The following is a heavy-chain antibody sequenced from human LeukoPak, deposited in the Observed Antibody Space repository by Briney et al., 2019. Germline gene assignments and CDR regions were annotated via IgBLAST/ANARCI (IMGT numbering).Heavy chain of an antibody. CDR2: ISNSGSTI. V-gene: IGHV3-48*03. Sequence: PGGSLKLSCAASGFTFSGYEMNWVRQAPGKGLEWVSYISNSGSTIYYADSVRGRFAISGDNAKNSLYLQMNSLRAEDTAVYYCARDDLLTGYNFDYWGQGTLVTVSS. CDR3: ARDDLLTGYNFDY. J-gene: IGHJ4*02. D-gene: IGHD3-9*01. CDR1: GFTFSGYE.